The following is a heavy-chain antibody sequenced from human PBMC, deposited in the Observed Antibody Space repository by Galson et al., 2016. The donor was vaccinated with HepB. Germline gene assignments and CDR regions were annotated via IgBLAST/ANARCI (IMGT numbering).Heavy chain of an antibody. CDR3: ADGALSRY. Sequence: ETLSLTCTVSGGSISSYYWSWIRQPPGKGLEWIGSVYYSGSTTYSPSFKSRVTISVDMSSNQFSLKLRSVTAADTAIYYCADGALSRYWGQGISVAVSS. J-gene: IGHJ4*02. CDR1: GGSISSYY. CDR2: VYYSGST. V-gene: IGHV4-59*05.